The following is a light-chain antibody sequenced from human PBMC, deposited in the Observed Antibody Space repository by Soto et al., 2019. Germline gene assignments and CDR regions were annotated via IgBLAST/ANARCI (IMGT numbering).Light chain of an antibody. J-gene: IGKJ4*01. CDR2: GAS. CDR1: QSVRSNS. CDR3: QQHGTSPLT. V-gene: IGKV3-20*01. Sequence: EIVLTQSPRTLSLSPGESATLSCTASQSVRSNSLAWYQQKPGQAPRLLMFGASGRATGTPPRFSGRGSGTDFTLTISRLEPEDCAVYSCQQHGTSPLTFGGGTNVDI.